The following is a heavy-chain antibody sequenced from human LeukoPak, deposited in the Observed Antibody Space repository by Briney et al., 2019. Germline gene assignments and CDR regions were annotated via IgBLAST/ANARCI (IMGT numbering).Heavy chain of an antibody. Sequence: GGSLRLSCAASGFTFSSYAMHWVRQAPGKGLEWVAVISYDGSNKYYAGSVKGRFTISRDNSKNTLYLQMNSLRAEDTAVYYCASGSGKQLTPAFDIWGQGTMVTVSS. CDR3: ASGSGKQLTPAFDI. CDR2: ISYDGSNK. J-gene: IGHJ3*02. CDR1: GFTFSSYA. V-gene: IGHV3-30-3*01. D-gene: IGHD6-6*01.